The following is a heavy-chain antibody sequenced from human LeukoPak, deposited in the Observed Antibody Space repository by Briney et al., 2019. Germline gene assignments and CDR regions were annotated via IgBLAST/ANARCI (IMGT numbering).Heavy chain of an antibody. V-gene: IGHV1-2*02. D-gene: IGHD1-1*01. Sequence: ASVTVSCKASGYTFTEFYIHWVRQAPGQGLEWMGWINPNGGGTNYAQKFQGRVTLTRDTSITTAYMELSRLRSEDTALYYCARGVGIDYWGQGTLVTVSS. J-gene: IGHJ4*02. CDR1: GYTFTEFY. CDR3: ARGVGIDY. CDR2: INPNGGGT.